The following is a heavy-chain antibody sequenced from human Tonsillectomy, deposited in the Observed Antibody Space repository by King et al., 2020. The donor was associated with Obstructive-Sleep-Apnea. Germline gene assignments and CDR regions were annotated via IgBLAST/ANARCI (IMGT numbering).Heavy chain of an antibody. CDR1: GYTFTYYY. CDR2: IDPSTGST. D-gene: IGHD2-21*01. CDR3: ARDPTIADVGTLRLGNWFDP. J-gene: IGHJ5*02. Sequence: QLVQSGAEVKKPGASVKVSCRTSGYTFTYYYLHWVRQAPGPGLEWMGIIDPSTGSTMYAQNFEGRVTMTSDTSTSTVYMELSSLRFEDTAVYYCARDPTIADVGTLRLGNWFDPWGQGTLVTVSS. V-gene: IGHV1-46*01.